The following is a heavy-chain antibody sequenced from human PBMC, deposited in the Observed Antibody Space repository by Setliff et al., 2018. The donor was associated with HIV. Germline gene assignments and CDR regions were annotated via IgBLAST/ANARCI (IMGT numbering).Heavy chain of an antibody. Sequence: SETLSLTCTVSGGSISTYYWSWIRHPPGKGLEWIGYIYTSGSTNYNPSLKTRVTISIDTSKKQVSLKLSSVTAADTAVYYCARHANYDFWSGYWGYYFDYWGQGTLVTVSS. J-gene: IGHJ4*02. V-gene: IGHV4-4*09. CDR3: ARHANYDFWSGYWGYYFDY. CDR1: GGSISTYY. D-gene: IGHD3-3*01. CDR2: IYTSGST.